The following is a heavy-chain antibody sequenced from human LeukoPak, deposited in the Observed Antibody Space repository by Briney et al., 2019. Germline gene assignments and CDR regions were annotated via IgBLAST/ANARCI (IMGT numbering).Heavy chain of an antibody. CDR1: GYTFTSYG. J-gene: IGHJ6*03. CDR2: IRAYNGNT. CDR3: ARDRYATVTGYYYYMDV. Sequence: GASLKVSCKASGYTFTSYGISWVRQAAGQGHEGMVWIRAYNGNTNYAQKLQGRVTMTTDTSTSTAYMELRSLRSEDTAVYYCARDRYATVTGYYYYMDVWGKGTTVTVSS. D-gene: IGHD4-11*01. V-gene: IGHV1-18*01.